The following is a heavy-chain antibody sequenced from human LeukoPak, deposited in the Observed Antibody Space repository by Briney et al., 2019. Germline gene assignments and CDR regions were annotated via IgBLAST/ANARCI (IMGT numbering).Heavy chain of an antibody. Sequence: PGGSLRLSCVASGFTFENYWMHWVRQAPGKGPEWVANIKQDGSLEHYMDSVKGRFTISRDNAKNSLILQMDSLRAEDTAVCYCARWTGVIDSWGQGTLVTVSS. CDR1: GFTFENYW. V-gene: IGHV3-7*01. D-gene: IGHD2-21*01. J-gene: IGHJ4*02. CDR2: IKQDGSLE. CDR3: ARWTGVIDS.